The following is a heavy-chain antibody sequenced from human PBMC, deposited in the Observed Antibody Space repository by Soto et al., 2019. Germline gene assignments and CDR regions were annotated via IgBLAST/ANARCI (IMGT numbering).Heavy chain of an antibody. V-gene: IGHV1-18*01. J-gene: IGHJ6*02. CDR1: GYTFTGYG. Sequence: ASVKVSCKASGYTFTGYGISWVRQAPGQGLEWMGWISAYNGNTNYAQKLQGRVTMTTDTSTSTAYMELRNLRSDDTAVYYCARDPQDIVLMVYAIKGYYYYYGMDVWG. D-gene: IGHD2-8*01. CDR3: ARDPQDIVLMVYAIKGYYYYYGMDV. CDR2: ISAYNGNT.